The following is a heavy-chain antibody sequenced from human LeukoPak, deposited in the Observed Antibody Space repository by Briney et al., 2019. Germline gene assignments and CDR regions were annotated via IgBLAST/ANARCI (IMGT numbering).Heavy chain of an antibody. CDR3: AKHGWSYDYYYYMDV. Sequence: QPGGSLRLSCAASGFTFSSYAMSWVCQAPGKGLEWVSAISGSGGSTYYADSVKGRFTISRDNSKNTLYLQMNSLRAEDTAVYYCAKHGWSYDYYYYMDVWGKGTTVTVSS. CDR1: GFTFSSYA. V-gene: IGHV3-23*01. J-gene: IGHJ6*03. CDR2: ISGSGGST. D-gene: IGHD6-19*01.